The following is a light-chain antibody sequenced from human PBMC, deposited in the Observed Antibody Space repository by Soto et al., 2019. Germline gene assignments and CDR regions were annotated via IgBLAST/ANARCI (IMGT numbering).Light chain of an antibody. Sequence: DIQLTQSPSFLSASVGERVTITCRASQGIGTYLAWYQQKPGKAPKVLIDAASTLQSGVPLRFSGSGSGTEFPLTIISLHPDDFATYYCQQLNFYPITFGQGTRLEIK. J-gene: IGKJ5*01. CDR2: AAS. CDR1: QGIGTY. CDR3: QQLNFYPIT. V-gene: IGKV1-9*01.